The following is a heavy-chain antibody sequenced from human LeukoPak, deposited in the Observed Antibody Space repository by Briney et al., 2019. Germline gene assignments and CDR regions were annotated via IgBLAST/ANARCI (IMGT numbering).Heavy chain of an antibody. D-gene: IGHD4-23*01. V-gene: IGHV3-30*04. Sequence: GRSLRLSCAASGFTFSSYAMHWVRQAPGKGLEWVAVISYDGSNKYYADSVKGRFTISRDNSKNTLYLQMNSLRAEDTAVYYCATSDYAGNSALSYWGQGTLVTVSS. CDR1: GFTFSSYA. J-gene: IGHJ4*02. CDR2: ISYDGSNK. CDR3: ATSDYAGNSALSY.